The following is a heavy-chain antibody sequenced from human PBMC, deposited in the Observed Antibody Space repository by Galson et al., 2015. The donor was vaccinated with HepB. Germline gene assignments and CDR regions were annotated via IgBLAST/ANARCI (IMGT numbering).Heavy chain of an antibody. CDR2: ISAYNGNT. V-gene: IGHV1-18*04. Sequence: SVKVSCKASGYTFTSYGISWVRQAPGQGLEWMGWISAYNGNTNYAQKLQGRVTMTTDTSTSTAYMELRSLRSDDTAVYYCARGGIMITFGGVIVDYWGQGTLVTVSS. CDR1: GYTFTSYG. D-gene: IGHD3-16*02. CDR3: ARGGIMITFGGVIVDY. J-gene: IGHJ4*02.